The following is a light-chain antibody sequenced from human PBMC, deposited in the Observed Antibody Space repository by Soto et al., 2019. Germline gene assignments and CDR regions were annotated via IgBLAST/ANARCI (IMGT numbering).Light chain of an antibody. CDR1: QSVSNN. CDR2: GAS. Sequence: EIVLTQSPATLSVFPGEKATLSCGASQSVSNNLAWYLQKPGQAPRPLIYGASTRATGVPARFSGSGSGTEFTLTISSLQSEDSAIYYCQQYSSWPFTFGPGTKVAIE. CDR3: QQYSSWPFT. V-gene: IGKV3-15*01. J-gene: IGKJ3*01.